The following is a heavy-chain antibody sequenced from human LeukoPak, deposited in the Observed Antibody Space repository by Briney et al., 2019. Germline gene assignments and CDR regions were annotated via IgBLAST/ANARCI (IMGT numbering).Heavy chain of an antibody. V-gene: IGHV4-39*07. D-gene: IGHD3-22*01. CDR3: ARGPYSYDSSGAFDI. Sequence: PSETLSLTCTVSGGSISSSIFYWGWIRQPPGKGLEWIGSIYYTGRTYYNAPLKSRVTISLDTSKNQFSLNLSSVTAADTAVYFCARGPYSYDSSGAFDIWGQGTMVTVSS. CDR2: IYYTGRT. CDR1: GGSISSSIFY. J-gene: IGHJ3*02.